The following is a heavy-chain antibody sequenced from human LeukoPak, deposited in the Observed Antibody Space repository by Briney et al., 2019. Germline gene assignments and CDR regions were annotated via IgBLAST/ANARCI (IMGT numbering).Heavy chain of an antibody. CDR3: AKDRGYFDY. Sequence: GGSLRLSCAASGLTFSNYGMHWVRQAPGKGLEWVAFVRYDGSDKYYADSVKGRFTISRGNSENTLFLQMNSLRAEDTAVYYCAKDRGYFDYWGQGTLVTVSS. J-gene: IGHJ4*02. V-gene: IGHV3-30*02. CDR2: VRYDGSDK. CDR1: GLTFSNYG.